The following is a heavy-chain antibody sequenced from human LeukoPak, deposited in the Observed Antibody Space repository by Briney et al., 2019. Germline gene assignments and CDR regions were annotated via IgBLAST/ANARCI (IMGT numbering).Heavy chain of an antibody. CDR3: ASDGSYYYDSSGYYTDY. J-gene: IGHJ4*02. Sequence: PGGSLTLSCTISGFTFSNYWTHWVRQAPGKGLVWVSRINTDGRSTNYADSVKGRFTISRDNAKNTLYLQMNSLRAEDTAVYYCASDGSYYYDSSGYYTDYWGQGTLATVSS. CDR2: INTDGRST. D-gene: IGHD3-22*01. V-gene: IGHV3-74*01. CDR1: GFTFSNYW.